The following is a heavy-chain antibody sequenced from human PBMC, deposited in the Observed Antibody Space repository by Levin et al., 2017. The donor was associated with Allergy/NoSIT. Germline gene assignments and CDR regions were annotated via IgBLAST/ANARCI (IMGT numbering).Heavy chain of an antibody. CDR3: AHIRSGYPLFDY. V-gene: IGHV3-7*01. J-gene: IGHJ4*02. CDR2: IKPDGSEK. D-gene: IGHD3-22*01. Sequence: GGSLRLSCAASGFTFSSYWMNWVRQAPGKGLEWVAKIKPDGSEKYYVDSVKGRFTISRDNAKNSLYLQMNSLRAEDTAVYYCAHIRSGYPLFDYWGQGTLVTVSS. CDR1: GFTFSSYW.